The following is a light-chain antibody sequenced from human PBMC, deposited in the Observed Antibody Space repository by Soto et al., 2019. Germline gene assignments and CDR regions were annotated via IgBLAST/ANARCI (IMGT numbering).Light chain of an antibody. CDR2: DVS. CDR3: SSYPSSSTHV. CDR1: SSDVGAYDF. V-gene: IGLV2-14*03. J-gene: IGLJ1*01. Sequence: HSALTQPASVSASPGQSITISCTGTSSDVGAYDFVSWYQQHPGEVPKLMIFDVSSRPSGVSDRFSGSKSGNTASLTISGLQAEDEGDYYCSSYPSSSTHVFGSGTKLTVL.